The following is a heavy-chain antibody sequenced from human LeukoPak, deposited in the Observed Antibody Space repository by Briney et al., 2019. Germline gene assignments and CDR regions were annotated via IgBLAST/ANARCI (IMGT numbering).Heavy chain of an antibody. V-gene: IGHV1-69*04. Sequence: SVKVSCKASGGTFSSYAISWVRQAPGQGLEWMGRIIPILGIANYAQKFQGRVTITADKSTSTAYMELSSLRSEDTAVYYCASRFGPMVQYRYYYYYYGMDVWGQGTTVTVS. CDR2: IIPILGIA. D-gene: IGHD3-10*01. CDR3: ASRFGPMVQYRYYYYYYGMDV. CDR1: GGTFSSYA. J-gene: IGHJ6*02.